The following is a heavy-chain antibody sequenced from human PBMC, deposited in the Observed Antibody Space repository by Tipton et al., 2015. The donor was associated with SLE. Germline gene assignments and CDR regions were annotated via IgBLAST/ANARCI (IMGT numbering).Heavy chain of an antibody. Sequence: TLSLTCAIYGGSFSHYYWTWIRQPPGRVPEWLGHINQGGRTNYNPSLNSRVTISVDTSKNQFSLNLSSVTAADTAVYYCARDEYRYDTTGYHLLGHFDFWGQGTLVTVSS. CDR3: ARDEYRYDTTGYHLLGHFDF. V-gene: IGHV4-34*01. J-gene: IGHJ4*02. CDR1: GGSFSHYY. CDR2: INQGGRT. D-gene: IGHD3-22*01.